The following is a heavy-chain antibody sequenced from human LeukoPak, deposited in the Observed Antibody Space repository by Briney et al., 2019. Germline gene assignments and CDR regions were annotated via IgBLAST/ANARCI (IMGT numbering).Heavy chain of an antibody. V-gene: IGHV4-39*07. CDR1: GGSISISNYY. CDR2: INHSGST. D-gene: IGHD5-18*01. CDR3: ARESKDTAMVSYYFDY. Sequence: SETLSLTCSVSGGSISISNYYWTWLRQPPGKGLEWIGEINHSGSTNYNPSLKSRVTISVDTSKNQFSLKLSSVTAADTAVYYCARESKDTAMVSYYFDYWGQGTLVTVSS. J-gene: IGHJ4*02.